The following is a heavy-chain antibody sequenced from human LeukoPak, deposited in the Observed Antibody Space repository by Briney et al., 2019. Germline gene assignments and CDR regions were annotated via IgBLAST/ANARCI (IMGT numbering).Heavy chain of an antibody. Sequence: GGSLRLSCAASGFTFSSYAMHWVRQAPGKGLEWVAVISYDGSNKYYADSVKGRFAISRDNSKNTLYLQMNSLRAEDTAVYYCARESIDYWGQGTLVTVSS. J-gene: IGHJ4*02. CDR1: GFTFSSYA. V-gene: IGHV3-30*09. CDR2: ISYDGSNK. CDR3: ARESIDY.